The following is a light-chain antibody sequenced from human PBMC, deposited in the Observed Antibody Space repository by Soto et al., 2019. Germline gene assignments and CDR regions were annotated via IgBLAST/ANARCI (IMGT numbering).Light chain of an antibody. Sequence: QSVLTQSPSISASPGASVKLTCTLSSGHSSYVIAWHQQQPEKGPRYLMKVRSDGSHNKGDGIPDRFSGSSSGAERYLTISSLQSEDEADYYCQTWGTGLGVFGGGTKLTVL. CDR3: QTWGTGLGV. CDR2: VRSDGSH. J-gene: IGLJ3*02. V-gene: IGLV4-69*01. CDR1: SGHSSYV.